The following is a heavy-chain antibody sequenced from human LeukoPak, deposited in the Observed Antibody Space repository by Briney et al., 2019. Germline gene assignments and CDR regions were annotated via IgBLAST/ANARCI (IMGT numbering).Heavy chain of an antibody. V-gene: IGHV3-7*05. J-gene: IGHJ4*02. CDR2: INHDGSDK. CDR3: AKRSNFWTGYLDY. CDR1: GFTFSTYW. D-gene: IGHD3/OR15-3a*01. Sequence: GGSLRLSCAASGFTFSTYWMSWVRQAPGKGLEWVANINHDGSDKYYVDSVKGRFTISRDNSKDTLFLQMNSLRTEDTAVYYCAKRSNFWTGYLDYWGQGTLVTVSS.